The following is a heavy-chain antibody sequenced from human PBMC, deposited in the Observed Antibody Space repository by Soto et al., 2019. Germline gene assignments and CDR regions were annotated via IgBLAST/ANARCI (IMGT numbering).Heavy chain of an antibody. D-gene: IGHD3-10*01. V-gene: IGHV4-31*03. J-gene: IGHJ5*02. CDR2: IYYSGST. Sequence: SETLSLTCSVSGGSVSSNIYYWTWIRQHPGKGPEWIGHIYYSGSTYYNPSLKSRVTISLDMSKNQFSLKLSSVTAADTAVYYCARDFRRGDWFDPWGQGTLVTVSS. CDR1: GGSVSSNIYY. CDR3: ARDFRRGDWFDP.